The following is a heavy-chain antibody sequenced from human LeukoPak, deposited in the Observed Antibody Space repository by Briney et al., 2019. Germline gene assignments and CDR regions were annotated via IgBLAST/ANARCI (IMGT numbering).Heavy chain of an antibody. CDR1: GYSFTHYY. J-gene: IGHJ5*02. V-gene: IGHV5-51*01. CDR2: IYPGDSET. Sequence: GESLKISLKGSGYSFTHYYIAWVRQMPGKGLEWMGIIYPGDSETRHSPSFQRQVTLSTDKSIRTPYLQWSSLKASDTAIYYCARLAGTTDGNWFDPWGQGTLVTVSS. D-gene: IGHD1-7*01. CDR3: ARLAGTTDGNWFDP.